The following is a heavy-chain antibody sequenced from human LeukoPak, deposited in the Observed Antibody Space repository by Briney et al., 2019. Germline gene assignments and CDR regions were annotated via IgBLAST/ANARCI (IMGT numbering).Heavy chain of an antibody. V-gene: IGHV4-39*07. J-gene: IGHJ4*02. D-gene: IGHD3-3*01. CDR2: IYYSGST. CDR1: GGSISSSSYY. CDR3: AKDRRRFWSGYLDY. Sequence: SETLSLTCTVSGGSISSSSYYWGWIRQPPGKGLEWIGSIYYSGSTYYNPSLKSRVTISVDTSKNQFSLKLSSVTAEDTAVYYCAKDRRRFWSGYLDYWGQGALVTVSS.